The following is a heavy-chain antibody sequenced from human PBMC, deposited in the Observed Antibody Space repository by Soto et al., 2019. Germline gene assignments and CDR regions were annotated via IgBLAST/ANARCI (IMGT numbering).Heavy chain of an antibody. Sequence: EVQLVESGGGLVQPGGSLRLSCAASGFTFSSYWMSWVRQAPVKGLEWVGNIKQDGSEKNYVDFMEGRFTISRDNAENSLYLQMNSLRDEDTAVYYWARIASAGRGWDVWGQGTTVVVSS. D-gene: IGHD6-13*01. CDR2: IKQDGSEK. V-gene: IGHV3-7*01. J-gene: IGHJ6*02. CDR3: ARIASAGRGWDV. CDR1: GFTFSSYW.